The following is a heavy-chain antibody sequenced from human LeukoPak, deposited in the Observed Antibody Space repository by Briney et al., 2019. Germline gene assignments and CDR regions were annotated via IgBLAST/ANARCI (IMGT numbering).Heavy chain of an antibody. CDR3: ARDLDGDPNIAAAGRGDFDY. J-gene: IGHJ4*02. CDR1: GFTFSSYA. CDR2: ISYDGSNK. D-gene: IGHD6-13*01. V-gene: IGHV3-30-3*01. Sequence: PGGSLRLSCAASGFTFSSYAMHWVRQAPGKGLEWVAVISYDGSNKYYADSVKGRFTISRDNSKNTLYLQMNSLRADDTAVYYCARDLDGDPNIAAAGRGDFDYWGRGTLVTVSS.